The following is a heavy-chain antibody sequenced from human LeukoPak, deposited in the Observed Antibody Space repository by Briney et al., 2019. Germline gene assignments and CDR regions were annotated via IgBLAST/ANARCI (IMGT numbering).Heavy chain of an antibody. CDR2: IYYSGST. CDR3: ARGHFPNEYYFDY. Sequence: SETLSLTCTVSGGSISSSSYYWGWIRQPPGKGLEWIGSIYYSGSTYCNPSLKSRVTISVDTSKNQFSLKLSSVTAADTAVYYCARGHFPNEYYFDYWGQGTLVTVSS. D-gene: IGHD1-1*01. J-gene: IGHJ4*02. V-gene: IGHV4-39*01. CDR1: GGSISSSSYY.